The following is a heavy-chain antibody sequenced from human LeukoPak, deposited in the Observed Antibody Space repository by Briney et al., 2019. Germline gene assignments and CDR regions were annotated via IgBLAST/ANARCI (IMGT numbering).Heavy chain of an antibody. CDR3: AREDIVGATAATFDY. J-gene: IGHJ4*02. V-gene: IGHV4-61*02. CDR1: GGSISSGSYY. D-gene: IGHD1-26*01. CDR2: IYTSGST. Sequence: PSQTLSLTCTVSGGSISSGSYYWSWIRQPAGKGLEWIGRIYTSGSTNYNPSLKSRVTISVDTSKNQFSLKLSSVTAADTAVYYCAREDIVGATAATFDYWDQGTLVTVSS.